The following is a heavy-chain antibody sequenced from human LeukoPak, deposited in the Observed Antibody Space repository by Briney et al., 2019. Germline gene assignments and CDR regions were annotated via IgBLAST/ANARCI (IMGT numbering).Heavy chain of an antibody. V-gene: IGHV3-23*01. CDR2: ISGGGGST. D-gene: IGHD1-26*01. J-gene: IGHJ4*02. Sequence: WGSLRLSCAASGFTFTSYSMNWVRQAPGKGLEWVSTISGGGGSTYYADSVKGRFTISRDNSKNTLYLQVNSLRAEDTAVYYCAKGGKWDVTPFDYWGQGTLVTVSS. CDR1: GFTFTSYS. CDR3: AKGGKWDVTPFDY.